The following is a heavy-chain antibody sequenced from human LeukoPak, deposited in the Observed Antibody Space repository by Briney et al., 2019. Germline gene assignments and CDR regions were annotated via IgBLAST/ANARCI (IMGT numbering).Heavy chain of an antibody. Sequence: GGSLRLSCAASGFTFSTHYMSWVRQAPGKGLEWVSVIYSGGSTHYADSVKGRFTISRDNSKNTLYLQMNNLRPEDTAVYFCARDLRDSRGSYGSDYWGQGTLVTVSS. J-gene: IGHJ4*02. CDR3: ARDLRDSRGSYGSDY. CDR2: IYSGGST. D-gene: IGHD1-26*01. V-gene: IGHV3-53*01. CDR1: GFTFSTHY.